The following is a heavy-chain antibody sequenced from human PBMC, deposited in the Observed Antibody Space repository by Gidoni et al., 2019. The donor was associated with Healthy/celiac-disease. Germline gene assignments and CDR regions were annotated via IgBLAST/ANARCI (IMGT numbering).Heavy chain of an antibody. CDR2: IYYSGST. D-gene: IGHD2-8*01. J-gene: IGHJ4*02. CDR3: ASGTNTVVTLNY. Sequence: VQLQESGPGLVKPSQTLSITRTVSGGSISSGGYYWSWIRQNPGKGLEWIGYIYYSGSTYYNPSLKSRVTISVDTSKNQFSLKLSSVTAADTAVYYCASGTNTVVTLNYWGQGTLVTVSS. V-gene: IGHV4-31*03. CDR1: GGSISSGGYY.